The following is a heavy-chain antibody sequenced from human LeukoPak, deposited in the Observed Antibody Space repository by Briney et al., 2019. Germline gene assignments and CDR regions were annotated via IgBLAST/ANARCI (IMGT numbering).Heavy chain of an antibody. CDR3: ARDRSGSYSPYYYYYMDV. J-gene: IGHJ6*03. CDR2: IYTSGST. V-gene: IGHV4-61*02. Sequence: KPSQTLSLTCTVSGGSISSGSYYWSWIRQPAGKGLEWIGRIYTSGSTNYNPSLKSRVTISVDTSKNQFSLKLSSVTAADTAVYYCARDRSGSYSPYYYYYMDVWGKGTTVTASS. CDR1: GGSISSGSYY. D-gene: IGHD1-26*01.